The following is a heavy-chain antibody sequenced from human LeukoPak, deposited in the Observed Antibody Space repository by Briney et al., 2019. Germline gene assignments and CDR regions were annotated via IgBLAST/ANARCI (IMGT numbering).Heavy chain of an antibody. J-gene: IGHJ6*03. CDR3: ARDAPPPPAAATAGYMDV. Sequence: GRSLRLSCAASGFTFSSYGMHWVRQAPGKGLEWVAVISYDGSNKYYADSVKGRFTISRDNSKNTLYLQMNSLRAEDTAVYYCARDAPPPPAAATAGYMDVWGKGTTVTVSS. CDR2: ISYDGSNK. CDR1: GFTFSSYG. V-gene: IGHV3-30*03. D-gene: IGHD6-25*01.